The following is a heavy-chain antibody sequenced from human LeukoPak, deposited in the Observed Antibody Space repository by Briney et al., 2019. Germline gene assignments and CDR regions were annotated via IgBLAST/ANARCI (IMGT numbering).Heavy chain of an antibody. Sequence: SETLSLTCAVYGGSFSGYYWSWIRQPPGKGLEWIGEINHSGSTNYNPSLKSRVTISVDTSKNQFSLKLSSVTAADTAVYYCARGISEDDYGDYVRLRAGGPFDYWGQGTLGTVSS. J-gene: IGHJ4*02. D-gene: IGHD4-17*01. V-gene: IGHV4-34*01. CDR2: INHSGST. CDR3: ARGISEDDYGDYVRLRAGGPFDY. CDR1: GGSFSGYY.